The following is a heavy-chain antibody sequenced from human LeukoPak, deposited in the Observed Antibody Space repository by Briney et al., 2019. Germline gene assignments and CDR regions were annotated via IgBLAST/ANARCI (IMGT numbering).Heavy chain of an antibody. CDR2: LSPSGGIT. J-gene: IGHJ4*02. Sequence: GGSLRLSCAASGFTFSTYAMSWVRQAPGKGLEWVSALSPSGGITYYEDSVKGRFTISRDNSKNTLYLQMNSLSAEDTAVYYCAKGVNYFVLEYWGQGTLGNISS. CDR3: AKGVNYFVLEY. D-gene: IGHD3-10*02. CDR1: GFTFSTYA. V-gene: IGHV3-23*01.